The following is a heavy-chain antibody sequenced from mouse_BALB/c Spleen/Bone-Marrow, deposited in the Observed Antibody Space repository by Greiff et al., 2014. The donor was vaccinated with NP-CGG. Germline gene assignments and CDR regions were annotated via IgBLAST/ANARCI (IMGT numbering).Heavy chain of an antibody. CDR3: TRSRRYYFDY. Sequence: VQLQQSGTVLARPGASVKMSCKASGYTFTSYCMHWVKQRPGQGLEWIGAIYPGNSDTSYNQKFKGKAKLTAVTSTSTAYMELSSMTNDDSAVYYCTRSRRYYFDYWGQGATLTVSS. J-gene: IGHJ2*01. V-gene: IGHV1-5*01. CDR2: IYPGNSDT. CDR1: GYTFTSYC.